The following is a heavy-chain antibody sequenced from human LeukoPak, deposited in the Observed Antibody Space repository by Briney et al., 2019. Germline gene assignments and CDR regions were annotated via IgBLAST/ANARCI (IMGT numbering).Heavy chain of an antibody. D-gene: IGHD3-22*01. J-gene: IGHJ5*02. CDR2: IYYSGST. Sequence: PSETLSLTCTVSGGSISSSSYYWGWIRQPPGKGLEWIGSIYYSGSTYYNPSLKSRVTISVDTSKNQFSLKLSSVTAADTAVYYCARSPNWDYYDSSGYYYGFGWFDPWGQGTLVTVSS. CDR3: ARSPNWDYYDSSGYYYGFGWFDP. V-gene: IGHV4-39*07. CDR1: GGSISSSSYY.